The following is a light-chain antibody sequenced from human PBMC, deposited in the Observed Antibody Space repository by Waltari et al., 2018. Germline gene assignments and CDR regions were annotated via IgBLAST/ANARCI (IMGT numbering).Light chain of an antibody. V-gene: IGLV3-25*03. CDR3: QSADTSETYF. CDR2: KDS. Sequence: SYELTQPPSVSVSPGQTARISCPGNTLSKHYRYWSQQKPGQAPVLVMYKDSERPSGIPERFSGSSSGTTVTLTISGVQAEDEADYYCQSADTSETYFFGTGTKVTVL. J-gene: IGLJ1*01. CDR1: TLSKHY.